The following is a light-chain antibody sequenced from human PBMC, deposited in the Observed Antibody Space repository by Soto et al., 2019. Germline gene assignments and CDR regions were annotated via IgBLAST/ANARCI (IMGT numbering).Light chain of an antibody. J-gene: IGKJ2*01. Sequence: IVLTQSPDTLSLSPGERATLYCRASRSVSSSYLAWYQHKAGQAPRLLISGASNRATDIPDRFSGSESGTDFPLTISRLEPEDFAVYYCQHYGSSPPYTFGQGTKVGIK. CDR1: RSVSSSY. CDR3: QHYGSSPPYT. V-gene: IGKV3-20*01. CDR2: GAS.